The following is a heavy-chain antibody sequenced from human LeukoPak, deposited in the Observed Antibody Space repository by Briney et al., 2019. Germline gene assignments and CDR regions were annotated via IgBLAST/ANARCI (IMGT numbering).Heavy chain of an antibody. D-gene: IGHD6-19*01. CDR2: IIPIFGTA. CDR1: GGTFSSYA. V-gene: IGHV1-69*13. Sequence: ASVKVSCKASGGTFSSYAISWVRQAPGQGLEWMGGIIPIFGTANYAQKFQGRVTITADESTSTAYMELRSLRSDDTAVYYCARGGIAVAGTNDYWGQGTLVTVSS. J-gene: IGHJ4*02. CDR3: ARGGIAVAGTNDY.